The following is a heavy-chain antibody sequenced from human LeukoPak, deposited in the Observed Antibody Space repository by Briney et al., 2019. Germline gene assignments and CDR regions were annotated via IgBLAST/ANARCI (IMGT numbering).Heavy chain of an antibody. Sequence: ASVKVSCKASGYTFTGYYMHWVRQAPGQGLEWMGWISVYTGNTNYAQQLQGRVTMTTDTSTSTAYMELTSLRSDDTAVYYCARDSAAAQPAYYYYMDVWGKGTTVTVSS. CDR2: ISVYTGNT. V-gene: IGHV1-18*04. CDR1: GYTFTGYY. CDR3: ARDSAAAQPAYYYYMDV. D-gene: IGHD6-13*01. J-gene: IGHJ6*03.